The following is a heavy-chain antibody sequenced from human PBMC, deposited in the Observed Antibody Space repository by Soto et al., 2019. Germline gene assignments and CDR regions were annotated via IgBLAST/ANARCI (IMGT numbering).Heavy chain of an antibody. Sequence: ASVNVSGKASGYTFTDYYMHWVRQAPGQGLEWIGWLDPKSGGTHYAQRFQGRVTMTRDTSITTAYMEMSRLKSDDTAVYYCATGKSGSQTLTSFDFWGQGTLVNVSS. V-gene: IGHV1-2*02. CDR3: ATGKSGSQTLTSFDF. CDR1: GYTFTDYY. J-gene: IGHJ4*02. CDR2: LDPKSGGT. D-gene: IGHD1-26*01.